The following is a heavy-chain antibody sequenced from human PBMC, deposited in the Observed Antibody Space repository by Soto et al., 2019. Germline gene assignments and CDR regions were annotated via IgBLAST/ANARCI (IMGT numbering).Heavy chain of an antibody. CDR3: AHAGDYDLLTFDH. D-gene: IGHD4-17*01. CDR1: GFSLSTYHMG. Sequence: QITLKESGPTLVRPAQTLTLTCDFSGFSLSTYHMGVAWIRQPPGKALEWLALIYWDDDKRYSPSPKDRLAISKDTSSNQVVLTITNKDPGDTAPYFCAHAGDYDLLTFDHWGPGTLVTVSS. CDR2: IYWDDDK. J-gene: IGHJ4*02. V-gene: IGHV2-5*02.